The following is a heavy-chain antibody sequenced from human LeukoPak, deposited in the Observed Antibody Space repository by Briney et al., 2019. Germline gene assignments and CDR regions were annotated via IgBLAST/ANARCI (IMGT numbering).Heavy chain of an antibody. CDR2: IYYSGST. D-gene: IGHD5-18*01. CDR1: GGSISSSSYY. CDR3: ARHPIQLWLPYYFDY. V-gene: IGHV4-39*01. J-gene: IGHJ4*02. Sequence: NTSETLSLTCTVSGGSISSSSYYWGWIRQPPGKGLEWIGSIYYSGSTYYNPSLKSRVTIFVDTSKNQFSLKLSSVTAADTAVYYCARHPIQLWLPYYFDYWGQGTLVTVSS.